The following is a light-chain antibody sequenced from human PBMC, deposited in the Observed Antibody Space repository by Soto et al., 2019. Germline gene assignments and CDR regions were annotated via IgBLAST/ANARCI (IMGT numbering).Light chain of an antibody. CDR3: LQYNSYPWT. J-gene: IGKJ2*02. CDR1: QSFSTW. Sequence: DIQMTQSPSTLSASVGDRVTITCRASQSFSTWLAWYQQKPGKAPKLLIYKASNLESRVPSRFSGSGSGTEFTLTISSLQPDDFATYYCLQYNSYPWTFGQGTKLEIK. CDR2: KAS. V-gene: IGKV1-5*03.